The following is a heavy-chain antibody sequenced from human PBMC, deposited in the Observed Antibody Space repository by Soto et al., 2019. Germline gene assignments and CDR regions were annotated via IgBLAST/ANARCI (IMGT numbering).Heavy chain of an antibody. Sequence: ETLSLTCTVSGGSISSSSYYWGWIRQPPGKGLEWIGSIYYSGSTYYNPSLKSRVTISVDTSKNQFSLKLSSVTAADTAVYYCARQEENYGDYNWFDPWGQGTLVTVSS. CDR2: IYYSGST. CDR3: ARQEENYGDYNWFDP. D-gene: IGHD4-17*01. V-gene: IGHV4-39*01. J-gene: IGHJ5*02. CDR1: GGSISSSSYY.